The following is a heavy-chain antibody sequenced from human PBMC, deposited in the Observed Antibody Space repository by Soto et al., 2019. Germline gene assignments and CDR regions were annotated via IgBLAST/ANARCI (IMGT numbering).Heavy chain of an antibody. Sequence: PEGSLRLSCTASGCTFSNSAMTWVRQAPGKGLEWVSIISASGRSTYHAASVKGRFTISRGNSKDTLYLQMTRLRAEDTTTYYCAKGGQWLDVYLESWGQGTQVTVSS. D-gene: IGHD6-19*01. CDR1: GCTFSNSA. V-gene: IGHV3-23*01. J-gene: IGHJ4*02. CDR3: AKGGQWLDVYLES. CDR2: ISASGRST.